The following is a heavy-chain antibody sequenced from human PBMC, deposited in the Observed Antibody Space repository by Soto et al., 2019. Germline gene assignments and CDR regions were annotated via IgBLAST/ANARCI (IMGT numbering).Heavy chain of an antibody. V-gene: IGHV4-30-4*01. CDR2: IYYSGST. CDR3: AREKWELLRDDAFDI. CDR1: GLYIRSGDYY. Sequence: SETLSLTCPVSGLYIRSGDYYWSWIRQPPGKGLEWIGYIYYSGSTYYNPSLKSRVTISVDTSKNQFSLKLSSVTAADTAVYYCAREKWELLRDDAFDIWGQGTMVTVSS. J-gene: IGHJ3*02. D-gene: IGHD1-26*01.